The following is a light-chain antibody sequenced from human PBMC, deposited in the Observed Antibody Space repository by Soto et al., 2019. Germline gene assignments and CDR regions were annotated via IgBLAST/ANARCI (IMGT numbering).Light chain of an antibody. CDR1: SSNIGAGYE. CDR3: QSYDSSRSGDV. CDR2: ENN. V-gene: IGLV1-40*01. Sequence: QSVLTQPPSVSEAPGQRVTISCTGSSSNIGAGYEAHWYQQVPGTAPKLLIYENNNRPSGVPDRFSGSKSGTSASLAITGLQAADDAAYYCQSYDSSRSGDVFGTGTKVTVL. J-gene: IGLJ1*01.